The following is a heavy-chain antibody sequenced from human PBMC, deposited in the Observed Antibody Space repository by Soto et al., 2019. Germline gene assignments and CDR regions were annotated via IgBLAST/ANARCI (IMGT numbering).Heavy chain of an antibody. CDR1: GGSFSGYY. D-gene: IGHD3-10*01. J-gene: IGHJ4*02. Sequence: SETLSLTCAVYGGSFSGYYWSWIRQPPGKGLEWIGEINHSGSTNYNPSLKSRITISVDTSKNQFSLKRSSVTAADTAVYYCARGGGLYAFDYWGQGTLVTVSS. CDR2: INHSGST. V-gene: IGHV4-34*01. CDR3: ARGGGLYAFDY.